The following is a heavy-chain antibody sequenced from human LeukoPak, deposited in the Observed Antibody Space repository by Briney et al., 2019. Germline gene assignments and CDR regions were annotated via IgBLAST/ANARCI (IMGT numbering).Heavy chain of an antibody. D-gene: IGHD5-18*01. V-gene: IGHV4-34*01. Sequence: PSETLSPTCAVYGGSFSGYYWSWIRQPPGKGLEWIGEINHSGSTNYNPSLKSRVTISVDTSKNQFSLKLSSVTAADTAVYYCARGGYSYGYGYYYYYMDVWGKGTTVTVSS. J-gene: IGHJ6*03. CDR2: INHSGST. CDR3: ARGGYSYGYGYYYYYMDV. CDR1: GGSFSGYY.